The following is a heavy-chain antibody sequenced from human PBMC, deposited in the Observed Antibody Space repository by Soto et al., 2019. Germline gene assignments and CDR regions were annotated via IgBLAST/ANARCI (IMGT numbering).Heavy chain of an antibody. J-gene: IGHJ6*02. CDR1: GFSLSTSGMC. CDR2: IDWDDDK. CDR3: ARIPQTAYGLDV. V-gene: IGHV2-70*11. Sequence: SGPTLVNPTQTLTLTCTFSGFSLSTSGMCVSWIRQPPGKALEWLARIDWDDDKYYSTSLKTRLTISKDTSKNQVVLTMTNMDPVDTATYDCARIPQTAYGLDVWGQGTTVTVSS.